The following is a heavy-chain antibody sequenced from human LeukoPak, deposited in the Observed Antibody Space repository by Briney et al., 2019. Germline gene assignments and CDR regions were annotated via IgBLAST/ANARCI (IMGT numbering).Heavy chain of an antibody. CDR2: IYYSGST. Sequence: PSQTLSLTCTVSGGSISSRDYYWSWIHQPPGKGLEWIGYIYYSGSTYYNPSLKSRVTISVDTSKNQFSLKLSSVTAADTAVYYCASGYYDFWSGYSYYFDYWGQGTLVTVSS. V-gene: IGHV4-30-4*01. CDR3: ASGYYDFWSGYSYYFDY. CDR1: GGSISSRDYY. J-gene: IGHJ4*02. D-gene: IGHD3-3*01.